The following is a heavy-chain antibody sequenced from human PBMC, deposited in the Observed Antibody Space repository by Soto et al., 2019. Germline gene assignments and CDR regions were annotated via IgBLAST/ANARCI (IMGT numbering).Heavy chain of an antibody. CDR3: ARTSYYDILPGYLLPAFDI. CDR2: MNPNSGNT. Sequence: VQLVQSGAEVKKPGASVKVSCKASGYTFTSYDINWVRQATGQGLEWMGWMNPNSGNTGYAQKFQGRVTMTRNTSISTAYMELSSLRSEDTAVYYCARTSYYDILPGYLLPAFDIWGQGTMVTVSS. J-gene: IGHJ3*02. V-gene: IGHV1-8*01. D-gene: IGHD3-9*01. CDR1: GYTFTSYD.